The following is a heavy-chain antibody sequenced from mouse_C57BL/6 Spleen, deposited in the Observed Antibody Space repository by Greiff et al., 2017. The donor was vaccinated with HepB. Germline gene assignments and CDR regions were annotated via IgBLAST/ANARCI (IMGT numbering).Heavy chain of an antibody. CDR3: ARRGYGSSYDFDY. CDR1: GYTFTSYG. V-gene: IGHV1-50*01. D-gene: IGHD1-1*01. CDR2: IVPSVSYT. J-gene: IGHJ2*01. Sequence: LQPGAEFVKPGASVKLSCKASGYTFTSYGMQWVKQRPGQGLEWIGEIVPSVSYTNYNQKFKGKATLTVDTSSSTAYMQLSSLTSEDPAVYYCARRGYGSSYDFDYWGQGTTLTVSS.